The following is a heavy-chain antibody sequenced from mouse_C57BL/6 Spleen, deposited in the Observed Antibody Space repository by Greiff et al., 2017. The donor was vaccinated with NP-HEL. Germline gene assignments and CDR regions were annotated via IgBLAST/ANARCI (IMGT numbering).Heavy chain of an antibody. CDR2: ISSGSSTI. CDR1: GFTFSDYG. V-gene: IGHV5-17*01. CDR3: ARPDYYGSNSWFAY. J-gene: IGHJ3*01. Sequence: DVKLVESGGGLVKPGGSLKLSCAASGFTFSDYGMHWVRQAPEKGLEWVAYISSGSSTIYYADTVKGRFTISRDNAKNTLFLQMTSLRSEDTAMYYCARPDYYGSNSWFAYWGQGTLVTVSA. D-gene: IGHD1-1*01.